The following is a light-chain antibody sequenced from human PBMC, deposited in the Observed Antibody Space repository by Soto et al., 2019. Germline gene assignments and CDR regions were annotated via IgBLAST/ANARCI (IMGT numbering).Light chain of an antibody. Sequence: ALTQPASVSGSPGQSITISCTGTSSDVGGYEYVSWYQHHPGKAPKLMIYEVSNRPSGVSHRFSGSKSGNTASLTISGLQAEDEADYYCSSYTAANTYVFGTGTKLTVL. V-gene: IGLV2-14*01. CDR3: SSYTAANTYV. CDR2: EVS. J-gene: IGLJ1*01. CDR1: SSDVGGYEY.